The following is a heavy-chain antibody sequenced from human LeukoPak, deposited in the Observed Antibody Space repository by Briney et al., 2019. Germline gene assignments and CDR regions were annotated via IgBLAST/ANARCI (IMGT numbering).Heavy chain of an antibody. Sequence: GGSLRLSCAASGFTVSSNYMSWVRQAPGKGLEWVSVIYSGGSTYYADSVKGRFTISRGNSKNTLYLQMNSLRAEDTAVYYCARGSYYPYYFDYWGQGTLVTVSS. D-gene: IGHD1-26*01. CDR1: GFTVSSNY. V-gene: IGHV3-53*01. J-gene: IGHJ4*02. CDR3: ARGSYYPYYFDY. CDR2: IYSGGST.